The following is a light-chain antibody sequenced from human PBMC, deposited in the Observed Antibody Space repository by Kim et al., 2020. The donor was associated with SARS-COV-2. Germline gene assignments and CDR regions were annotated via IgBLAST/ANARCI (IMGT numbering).Light chain of an antibody. J-gene: IGLJ1*01. CDR3: SSYTSITTGV. CDR1: SSDVGGYKY. V-gene: IGLV2-14*03. CDR2: DVS. Sequence: GQSITIYCTGTSSDVGGYKYVSWYQQHPGKVPKLIIYDVSNRPSGVSNRFSGSKSGNTASLTISGLQAEDEADYYCSSYTSITTGVFGTGTKVTVL.